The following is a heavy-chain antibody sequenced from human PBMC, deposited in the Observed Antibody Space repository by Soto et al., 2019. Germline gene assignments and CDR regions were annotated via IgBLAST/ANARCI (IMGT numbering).Heavy chain of an antibody. CDR2: MNPNSGNT. V-gene: IGHV1-8*02. J-gene: IGHJ5*02. CDR1: GGTFSSYD. D-gene: IGHD2-2*01. Sequence: ASVKVSCKASGGTFSSYDINWVRQATGQGLEWMGWMNPNSGNTGFAQKFQGRVTMTRNTSISTAYMELSSLRSEDTAVYYCARVEPAAMWIWFDPWGQGTLVTVSS. CDR3: ARVEPAAMWIWFDP.